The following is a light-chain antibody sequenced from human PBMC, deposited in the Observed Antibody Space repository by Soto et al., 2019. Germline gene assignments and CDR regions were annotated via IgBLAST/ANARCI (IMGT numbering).Light chain of an antibody. CDR2: AAS. V-gene: IGKV1-39*01. J-gene: IGKJ1*01. Sequence: DIQMTQSPSSLSASVGDRVTITCRASQSISSYLNWYQQKPGKAPKLLIYAASSLQSGVPSRFSGSGSGTDCNLTISSLQPEDFATYYCQQSYSTPPTCGQGTKVEIK. CDR3: QQSYSTPPT. CDR1: QSISSY.